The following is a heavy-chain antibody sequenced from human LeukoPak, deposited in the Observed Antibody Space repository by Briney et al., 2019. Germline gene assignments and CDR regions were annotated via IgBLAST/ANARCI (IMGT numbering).Heavy chain of an antibody. V-gene: IGHV3-21*01. CDR2: ISATSSYI. CDR3: ARGHQFLDAFDI. CDR1: GFIFSTYG. J-gene: IGHJ3*02. Sequence: GGSLRLSCAASGFIFSTYGMNWVRQAPGKGLEWVSSISATSSYIYYAASVKGRFTISRDNAKNSLYLQMNSLRAEDTAVYYCARGHQFLDAFDIWGQGTMVTISS.